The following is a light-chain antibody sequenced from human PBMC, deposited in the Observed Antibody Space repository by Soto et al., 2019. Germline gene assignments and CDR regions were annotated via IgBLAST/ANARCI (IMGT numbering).Light chain of an antibody. CDR3: QQRKSWPPLS. CDR1: QSVSSY. J-gene: IGKJ4*01. V-gene: IGKV3-11*01. Sequence: EIVLTQSPATLSLSPGERATLSCRTSQSVSSYLVWYQQKPGQAPRLLIYDASNRATGIPARFSGSGSGTDFTLTISSLEPEDSAVYYCQQRKSWPPLSFGGGTKVEIK. CDR2: DAS.